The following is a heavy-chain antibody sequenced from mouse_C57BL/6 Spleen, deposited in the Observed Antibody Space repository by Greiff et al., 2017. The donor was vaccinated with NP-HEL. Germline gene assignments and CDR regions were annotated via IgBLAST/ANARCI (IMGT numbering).Heavy chain of an antibody. CDR2: ISDGGSYT. Sequence: EVNLVESGGGLVKPGGSLKLSCAASGFTFSSYAMSWVRQTPEKRLEWVATISDGGSYTYYPDNVKGRFTISRDNAKNNLYLQMSHLTSEDTAMYYCARGGGIYYGKRDAMDYWGQGTSVTVSS. V-gene: IGHV5-4*03. D-gene: IGHD2-1*01. J-gene: IGHJ4*01. CDR1: GFTFSSYA. CDR3: ARGGGIYYGKRDAMDY.